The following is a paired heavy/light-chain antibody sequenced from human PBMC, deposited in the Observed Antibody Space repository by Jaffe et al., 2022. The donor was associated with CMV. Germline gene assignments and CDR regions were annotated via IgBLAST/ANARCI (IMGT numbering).Heavy chain of an antibody. Sequence: EVQLVESGGGLVQPGESLRLSCAGSGFTFTAYWMSWVRQAPGKGLEWVANINQDGSEKYYVDSVKGRFTISRDNAKNSLFLQMNTLTTEDAAVYYCAKEGGVFCSGNGCYNYYSAMDVWGQGTTVTVS. D-gene: IGHD2-15*01. CDR2: INQDGSEK. V-gene: IGHV3-7*04. CDR1: GFTFTAYW. J-gene: IGHJ6*02. CDR3: AKEGGVFCSGNGCYNYYSAMDV.
Light chain of an antibody. J-gene: IGKJ2*01. CDR3: LQATQSPPSYT. CDR2: KIS. Sequence: IVLTQTPLSSPVTLGQPASISCRSNQSLVHSDGNTYLSWLQQRPGQPPRLLIYKISNRFSGVPDRFSGSGAGTDFTLKISRVELDDVGLYYCLQATQSPPSYTFGQGTKLEIQ. V-gene: IGKV2-24*01. CDR1: QSLVHSDGNTY.